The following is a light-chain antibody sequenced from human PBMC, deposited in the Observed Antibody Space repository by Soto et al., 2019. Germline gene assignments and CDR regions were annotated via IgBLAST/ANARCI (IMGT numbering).Light chain of an antibody. V-gene: IGLV2-14*01. CDR3: SSYISSIS. Sequence: QSALTQPASVSGSPGRSITISCTGTSSDVGGYNYVSWYQQHPGKAPKLMIYDVNTRPSGVSNRFSGSKSGNTASLTISGLQAEDEADYYCSSYISSISFGGGTNLTVL. CDR2: DVN. J-gene: IGLJ2*01. CDR1: SSDVGGYNY.